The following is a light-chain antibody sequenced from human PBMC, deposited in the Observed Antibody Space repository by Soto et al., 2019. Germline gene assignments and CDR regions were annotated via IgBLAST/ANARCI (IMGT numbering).Light chain of an antibody. V-gene: IGKV2-28*01. CDR1: QSLLHSNGYNY. Sequence: DIVVTQSPLSLPVSPGEPASISCRSSQSLLHSNGYNYLGWYLQKPGQSPQLLIYLGSNRASGVPDRFSGSGSGTEYTLKISRVEAEDVGVYYCMQVLQNPLTFGGGTKVEIK. CDR3: MQVLQNPLT. CDR2: LGS. J-gene: IGKJ4*01.